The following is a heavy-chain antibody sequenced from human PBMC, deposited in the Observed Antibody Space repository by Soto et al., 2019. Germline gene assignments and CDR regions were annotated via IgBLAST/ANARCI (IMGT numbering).Heavy chain of an antibody. CDR1: GYSFAGYW. CDR2: IDPSDSQT. Sequence: PGESLKISCKGSGYSFAGYWITWVRQKPGKGLEWMGRIDPSDSQTYYSPSFRGHVTISATKSITTVFLQWSSLSASDTAMYYCARQIYDSDTGPNFQYYFESWGQGTPVTVSS. CDR3: ARQIYDSDTGPNFQYYFES. J-gene: IGHJ4*02. V-gene: IGHV5-10-1*01. D-gene: IGHD3-22*01.